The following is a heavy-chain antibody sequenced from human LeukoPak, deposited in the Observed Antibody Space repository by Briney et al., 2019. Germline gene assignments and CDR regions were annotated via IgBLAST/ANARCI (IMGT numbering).Heavy chain of an antibody. CDR1: GFTFSSYS. D-gene: IGHD2-2*01. CDR2: ISSSSSYI. Sequence: AGGSLRLSCAASGFTFSSYSMNWVRQAPGKGLEWVSSISSSSSYIYYADSVKGRFTISRDNAKNSLYLQMNSLRAEDTAVYYCARGFFGTSLGVVVPAAPFDYWGQGTLVTVSS. V-gene: IGHV3-21*01. J-gene: IGHJ4*02. CDR3: ARGFFGTSLGVVVPAAPFDY.